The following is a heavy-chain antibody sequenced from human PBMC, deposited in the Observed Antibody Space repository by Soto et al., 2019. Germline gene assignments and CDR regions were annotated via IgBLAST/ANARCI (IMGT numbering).Heavy chain of an antibody. CDR1: GGSSSSDY. V-gene: IGHV4-59*01. J-gene: IGHJ3*02. CDR3: ARVGLEYSSSPDAFDI. CDR2: ISSGGRR. Sequence: SETLSLTCTVSGGSSSSDYWRWIRQPPGKGLEWIGEISSGGRRDWKACRTRWATNPVNKNKNQLPLKLSSVTAADTAVYYCARVGLEYSSSPDAFDIWGQGTMVTVSS. D-gene: IGHD6-6*01.